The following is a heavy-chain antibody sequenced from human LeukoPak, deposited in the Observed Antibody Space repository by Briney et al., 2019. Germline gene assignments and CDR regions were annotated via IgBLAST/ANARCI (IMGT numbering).Heavy chain of an antibody. Sequence: GGSLRLSCAASGFTFDDYGMSWVRQAPGKGLEWVSGINWNGGSTGYADSVKGRFTISRDNAKNSLYLQMNSLRAEDTALHYCARGYCSSTSCYFDYWGQGTLVTVSS. V-gene: IGHV3-20*04. CDR2: INWNGGST. CDR3: ARGYCSSTSCYFDY. J-gene: IGHJ4*02. CDR1: GFTFDDYG. D-gene: IGHD2-2*01.